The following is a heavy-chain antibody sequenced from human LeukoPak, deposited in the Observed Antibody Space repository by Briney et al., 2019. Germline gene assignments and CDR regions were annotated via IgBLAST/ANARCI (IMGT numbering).Heavy chain of an antibody. J-gene: IGHJ4*02. CDR2: INAGNGNT. CDR1: GYTFTSYA. CDR3: ARGRGAGDY. Sequence: ASVKVSCEASGYTFTSYAMHWVRQAPGQRLEWMGWINAGNGNTKYSLKFQGRVTITRDTSANTAYMELSNLRSEDTAVYYCARGRGAGDYWGQGTLVTVSS. V-gene: IGHV1-3*01. D-gene: IGHD7-27*01.